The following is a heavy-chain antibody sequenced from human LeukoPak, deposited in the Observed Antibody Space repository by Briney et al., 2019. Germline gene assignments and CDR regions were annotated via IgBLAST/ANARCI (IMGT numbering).Heavy chain of an antibody. CDR3: ARGSSSWAYYYYYMDV. CDR2: MNPNSGNT. D-gene: IGHD6-13*01. CDR1: GYTFTGYY. J-gene: IGHJ6*03. Sequence: ASVKVSCKASGYTFTGYYMHWVRQATGQGLEWMGWMNPNSGNTGYAQKFQGRVTITRNTSISTAYMELSSLRSEDTAVYYCARGSSSWAYYYYYMDVWGKGTTVTVSS. V-gene: IGHV1-8*03.